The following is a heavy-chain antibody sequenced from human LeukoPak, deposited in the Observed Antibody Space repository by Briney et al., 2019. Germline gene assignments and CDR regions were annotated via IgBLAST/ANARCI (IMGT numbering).Heavy chain of an antibody. CDR3: ARGKRLLWFGELLSWDY. Sequence: ASVKVSCKASGYTFTSYDINWVRQATGQGLEWMGWMNPNSGNTGYAQKFQGRVTMTRNTPISTAYMELSSLRSEDTAVYYCARGKRLLWFGELLSWDYWGQGTLVTVSS. J-gene: IGHJ4*02. CDR1: GYTFTSYD. D-gene: IGHD3-10*01. V-gene: IGHV1-8*01. CDR2: MNPNSGNT.